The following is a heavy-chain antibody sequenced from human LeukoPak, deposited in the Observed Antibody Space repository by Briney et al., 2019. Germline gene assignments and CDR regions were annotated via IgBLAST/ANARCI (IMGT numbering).Heavy chain of an antibody. V-gene: IGHV3-53*01. CDR3: ATRHRSGYYYGMDV. CDR1: AFPFSTYA. CDR2: ISSGGST. J-gene: IGHJ6*02. Sequence: GGSLRLSCAASAFPFSTYAMSWARQAPGKGLEWVSIISSGGSTYYADSVKGRFTISRDNSKNTLFLQMNSLRAEDTAVYYCATRHRSGYYYGMDVWGQGTTVTVSS.